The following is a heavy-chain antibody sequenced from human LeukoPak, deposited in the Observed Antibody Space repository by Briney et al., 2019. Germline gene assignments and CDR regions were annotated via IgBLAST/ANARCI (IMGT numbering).Heavy chain of an antibody. Sequence: ASVKVSCKASGYTFTSYGISWVRQAPGQGLEWMGWISAYNGNTNYAQKLQGRVTMTTDTSTSTAYMELRSLRSDDTAVYYCARVQYDFWSGYNWFDPWGQGTLVTVSS. J-gene: IGHJ5*02. CDR3: ARVQYDFWSGYNWFDP. CDR1: GYTFTSYG. D-gene: IGHD3-3*01. CDR2: ISAYNGNT. V-gene: IGHV1-18*01.